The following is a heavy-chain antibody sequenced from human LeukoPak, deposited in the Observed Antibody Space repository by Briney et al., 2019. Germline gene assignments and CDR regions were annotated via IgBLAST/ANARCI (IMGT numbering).Heavy chain of an antibody. CDR1: GGSLRNYY. Sequence: SETLSLTCTVSGGSLRNYYWSWIRQPPGKGLEWIGRISTSGSTNYNPSLKSRVTMSVDTSKNQFSLRLSSVTAADTAVYYCARVSSAARPPFTFYYMDVWGKGTTVTVSS. V-gene: IGHV4-4*07. CDR3: ARVSSAARPPFTFYYMDV. J-gene: IGHJ6*03. D-gene: IGHD6-6*01. CDR2: ISTSGST.